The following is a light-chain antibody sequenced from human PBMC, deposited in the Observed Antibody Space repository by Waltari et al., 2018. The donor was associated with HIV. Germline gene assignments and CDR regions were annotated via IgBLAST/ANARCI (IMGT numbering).Light chain of an antibody. V-gene: IGLV2-8*01. Sequence: QSALTQPPSASGSPGQSVTISCTGTSSDVGGSKYVLWYQQHPGKAPNLMIYEVNKRPSGVPDRFSGSKSANTASLTVSGLQADDEADYYCNSYAGSNNWVFGGGTKLTVL. CDR2: EVN. CDR3: NSYAGSNNWV. CDR1: SSDVGGSKY. J-gene: IGLJ3*02.